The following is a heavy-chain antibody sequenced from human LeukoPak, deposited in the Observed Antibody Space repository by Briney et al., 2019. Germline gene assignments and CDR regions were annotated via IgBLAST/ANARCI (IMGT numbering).Heavy chain of an antibody. V-gene: IGHV3-48*03. J-gene: IGHJ4*02. CDR2: ISNSGSTI. Sequence: QPGGSLRLSCAASGFSFSSYEMNWVRQAPGKGLEWVSYISNSGSTIYYTDSVKGRFTISRDNAKNSLYLQVNSLRAEDTAVYYCARGTGYSLWGQGTLVTVSS. D-gene: IGHD2-8*02. CDR3: ARGTGYSL. CDR1: GFSFSSYE.